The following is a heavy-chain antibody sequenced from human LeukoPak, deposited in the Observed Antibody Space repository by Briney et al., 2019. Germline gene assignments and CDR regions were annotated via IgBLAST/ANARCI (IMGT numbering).Heavy chain of an antibody. CDR3: VKNCGGDCPVPDAFDI. CDR1: GYILTGDY. D-gene: IGHD2-21*01. J-gene: IGHJ3*02. Sequence: ASVKVSCKASGYILTGDYMHWVRQAPGQGLEWMGWINPNSGGTKYAQKFKGRVTMTRDTSINTAYMELSRLRSDDTALYYCVKNCGGDCPVPDAFDIWGQGTMVTVSS. V-gene: IGHV1-2*02. CDR2: INPNSGGT.